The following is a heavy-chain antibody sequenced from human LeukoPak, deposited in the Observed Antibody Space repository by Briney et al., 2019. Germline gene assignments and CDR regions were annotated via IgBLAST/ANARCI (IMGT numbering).Heavy chain of an antibody. D-gene: IGHD3-22*01. J-gene: IGHJ2*01. CDR1: GFTFSSYG. V-gene: IGHV3-30*02. Sequence: PGGSLRLSCAASGFTFSSYGMHWVRQAPGKGLEWVAFIRYDGSNKYYADSVKGRFTISRDNSKNTLYLQMNSLRAEDTAVYYCARAREYYDSSDYQSYWYFDLWGRGTLVTVSS. CDR2: IRYDGSNK. CDR3: ARAREYYDSSDYQSYWYFDL.